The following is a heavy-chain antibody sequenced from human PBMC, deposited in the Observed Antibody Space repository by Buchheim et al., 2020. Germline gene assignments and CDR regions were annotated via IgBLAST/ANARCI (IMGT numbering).Heavy chain of an antibody. Sequence: QVQLQESGPGLVKPSETLSLTCTVSGGSISSYYWSWIRQPPGKGLEWIGYIYYSGSTNYNPSLKSRVTISVDTSKNQFSLKLSSVTAADTAVYYCARDGLSMAVAGKYYYYGMDVWGQGTT. CDR3: ARDGLSMAVAGKYYYYGMDV. D-gene: IGHD6-19*01. J-gene: IGHJ6*02. CDR2: IYYSGST. V-gene: IGHV4-59*01. CDR1: GGSISSYY.